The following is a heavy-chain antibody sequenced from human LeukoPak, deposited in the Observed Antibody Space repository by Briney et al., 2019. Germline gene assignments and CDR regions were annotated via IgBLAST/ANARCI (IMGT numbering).Heavy chain of an antibody. Sequence: SETLSLTCAVYGGSFSGYYWSWIRQPPGKGLEWIGEINHSGSTNYNPSLKSRVTISVDTSKNQFSLKLSSVTAADTAVYYCARAPYAPFIYDSGSYPFDYWGQGTLVTVSS. CDR1: GGSFSGYY. D-gene: IGHD3-10*01. J-gene: IGHJ4*02. CDR3: ARAPYAPFIYDSGSYPFDY. CDR2: INHSGST. V-gene: IGHV4-34*01.